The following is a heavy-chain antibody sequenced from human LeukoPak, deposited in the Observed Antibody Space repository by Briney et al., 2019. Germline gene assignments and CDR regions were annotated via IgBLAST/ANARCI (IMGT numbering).Heavy chain of an antibody. CDR3: ARDTYDSSGYYSHRGYYGMDV. Sequence: SETLSLTCAVYGGSFSGYYWSWIRQPPGKGLERIGEINHSGSTNYNPSPKSRVTISVDTSKNQFSLKLSSVTAADTAVYYCARDTYDSSGYYSHRGYYGMDVWGQGTTVTVSS. CDR2: INHSGST. D-gene: IGHD3-22*01. V-gene: IGHV4-34*01. CDR1: GGSFSGYY. J-gene: IGHJ6*02.